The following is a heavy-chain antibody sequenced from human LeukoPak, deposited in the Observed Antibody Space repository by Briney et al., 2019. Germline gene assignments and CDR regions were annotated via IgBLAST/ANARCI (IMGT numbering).Heavy chain of an antibody. Sequence: GGSLRLSCAASGFTFSSYAMSWVRQAPGKGLEWVSAISGSGGSTYYADSVKGRFTISRDNSKNTLYLQMNSLRAEDTAVYYCAKSALYYYDSSGYYLNYWGQGTQVTVSS. CDR1: GFTFSSYA. CDR2: ISGSGGST. V-gene: IGHV3-23*01. J-gene: IGHJ4*02. D-gene: IGHD3-22*01. CDR3: AKSALYYYDSSGYYLNY.